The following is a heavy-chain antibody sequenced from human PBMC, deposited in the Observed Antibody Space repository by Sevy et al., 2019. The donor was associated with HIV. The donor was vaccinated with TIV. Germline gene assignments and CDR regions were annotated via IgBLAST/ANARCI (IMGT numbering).Heavy chain of an antibody. CDR3: ATEPSYYCYYMDV. Sequence: SETLSLTCTVSSGSISGYYWSWIRQPPGKGLEWIGYIGYSGSTNSNPSLKSRVTISVDTSRNQFSQKLISVTAADSAVYDCATEPSYYCYYMDVWGNGTTVTVSS. CDR1: SGSISGYY. V-gene: IGHV4-59*01. CDR2: IGYSGST. J-gene: IGHJ6*03.